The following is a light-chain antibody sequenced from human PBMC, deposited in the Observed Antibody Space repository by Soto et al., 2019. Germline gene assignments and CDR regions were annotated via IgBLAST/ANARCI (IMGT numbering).Light chain of an antibody. CDR2: LGS. J-gene: IGKJ2*01. V-gene: IGKV2-28*01. CDR3: MQALQTPYT. Sequence: DIVMTQSPLSLPVTPGEPASISCRSSQSLLHSNGYNYLDWYLQKPGQSPQLLIYLGSNRASGVPDRFGGSGAGTDVTLKISRVEAEDVGVYYCMQALQTPYTFGQGTKLEIK. CDR1: QSLLHSNGYNY.